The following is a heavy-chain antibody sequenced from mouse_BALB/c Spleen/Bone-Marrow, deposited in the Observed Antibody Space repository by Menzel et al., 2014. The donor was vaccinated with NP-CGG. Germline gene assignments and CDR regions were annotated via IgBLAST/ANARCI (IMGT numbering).Heavy chain of an antibody. V-gene: IGHV1S81*02. D-gene: IGHD2-1*01. CDR2: INPSNGGT. CDR3: TRYGNYYFDY. Sequence: QVQLQQPGAELVKPGASVKLSCKASGYTFTSYYMYWVKQRPGQGLEWIGEINPSNGGTNFNEKFKSKATLTVDKSSSTAYMQLSSLTSEDSAVGYCTRYGNYYFDYWGQGTTLTVSS. J-gene: IGHJ2*01. CDR1: GYTFTSYY.